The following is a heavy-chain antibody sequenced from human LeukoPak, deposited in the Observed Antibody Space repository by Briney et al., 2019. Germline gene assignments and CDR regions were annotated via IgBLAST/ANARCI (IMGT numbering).Heavy chain of an antibody. Sequence: SVKVSCKASGGTFSSYAISWVRQAPGQGLEWMGGIIPIFGTANYAQKFQGRVTITSDESTSTAYMELSSLRSEDTAVYYCASRNSGSSQHAFDIWGQGTMVTVSS. CDR3: ASRNSGSSQHAFDI. CDR2: IIPIFGTA. J-gene: IGHJ3*02. D-gene: IGHD1-26*01. V-gene: IGHV1-69*13. CDR1: GGTFSSYA.